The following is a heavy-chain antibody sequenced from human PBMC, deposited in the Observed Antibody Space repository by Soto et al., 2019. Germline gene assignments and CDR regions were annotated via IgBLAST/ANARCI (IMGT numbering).Heavy chain of an antibody. CDR1: GGSISSYY. D-gene: IGHD5-12*01. CDR2: IYYSGST. V-gene: IGHV4-59*01. J-gene: IGHJ4*02. CDR3: EREFPRFSGYDPGSHFDY. Sequence: QVQLQESGPGLVKPSETLSLTCTVSGGSISSYYWSWIRQPPGKGLEWIGYIYYSGSTNYNPSLKSRVTISVDTSKNQFSLKLSSVTAADRAVYYCEREFPRFSGYDPGSHFDYWGQGTLVTVSS.